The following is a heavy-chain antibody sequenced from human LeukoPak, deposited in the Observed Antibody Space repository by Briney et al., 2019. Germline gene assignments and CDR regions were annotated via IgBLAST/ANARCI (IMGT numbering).Heavy chain of an antibody. CDR3: VKDEDWGSSD. CDR1: GFTFGDYT. CDR2: INLNGGST. V-gene: IGHV3-43*01. D-gene: IGHD7-27*01. J-gene: IGHJ4*02. Sequence: GGSLRLSCAASGFTFGDYTMHWVRQAPGQGLEWVSLINLNGGSTYYADSVKGRFTISRDNSKNSLYLQMSSLRSEDTALYFCVKDEDWGSSDWGQGTLVTVSS.